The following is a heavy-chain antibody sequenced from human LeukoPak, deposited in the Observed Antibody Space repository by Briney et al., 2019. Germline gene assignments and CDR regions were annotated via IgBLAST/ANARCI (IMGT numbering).Heavy chain of an antibody. CDR3: AXXXRSXYDYIWGSTIVSYFDY. D-gene: IGHD3-16*01. CDR2: ISGYNGNT. CDR1: GYTFTTYN. V-gene: IGHV1-18*01. Sequence: ASVKVSCKASGYTFTTYNINWVRQAPGQGLEWMGWISGYNGNTNYAQKLQGGGTMTTDTSTSTAYMELRSLRYDDTAVYYCAXXXRSXYDYIWGSTIVSYFDYWGQGSLVTVFS. J-gene: IGHJ4*02.